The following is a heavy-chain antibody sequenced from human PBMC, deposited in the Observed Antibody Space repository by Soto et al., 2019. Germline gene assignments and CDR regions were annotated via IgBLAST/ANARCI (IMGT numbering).Heavy chain of an antibody. J-gene: IGHJ3*02. D-gene: IGHD3-22*01. CDR1: GFTFSSFA. CDR3: ASAYYDTSGYYWEGAFDI. CDR2: LWNDGSNE. V-gene: IGHV3-33*01. Sequence: GGSLRLSCTASGFTFSSFAMHWVRQAPGKGLEWVAFLWNDGSNEFYADSVKGHFTISRDNSKNTLYLQLNSLRAEDTAVYYCASAYYDTSGYYWEGAFDIWGQGTMVTVSS.